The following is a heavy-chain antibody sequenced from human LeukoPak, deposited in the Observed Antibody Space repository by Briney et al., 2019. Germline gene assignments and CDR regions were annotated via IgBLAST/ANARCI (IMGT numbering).Heavy chain of an antibody. V-gene: IGHV1-8*01. CDR1: GYTFTSYD. D-gene: IGHD6-13*01. CDR2: MNPNSGNT. CDR3: ARLGIATLYYYYYGMDV. Sequence: ASVKVSCKASGYTFTSYDINWVRQVTGQGLEWMGWMNPNSGNTGYAQKFQGRVTMTRNTSISTAYMELSSLRSEDTAVYYCARLGIATLYYYYYGMDVWGQGTTVTVSS. J-gene: IGHJ6*02.